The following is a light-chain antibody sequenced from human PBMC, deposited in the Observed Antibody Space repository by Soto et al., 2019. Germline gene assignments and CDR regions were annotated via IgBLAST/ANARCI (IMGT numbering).Light chain of an antibody. CDR2: LEGSGSY. CDR1: SGDSSYI. Sequence: QSVLTQSSSASASLGSSVKLTCTLSSGDSSYIIAWHQQQPGKAPRYLMKLEGSGSYNKGSGVPDRFSGSSSGADRYLTISNLQSEDEADYYCETWDSNTRVFGTGTKLTVL. CDR3: ETWDSNTRV. J-gene: IGLJ1*01. V-gene: IGLV4-60*03.